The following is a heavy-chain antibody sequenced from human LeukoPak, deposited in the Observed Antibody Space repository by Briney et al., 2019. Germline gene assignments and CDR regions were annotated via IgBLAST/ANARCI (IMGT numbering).Heavy chain of an antibody. J-gene: IGHJ4*02. Sequence: GASVKDSCKASGYTFISYGINWVRQAPGQGLAWMGWISAYNGNTNCAQRLQGRVTMTTDTSTSTAYMELRSLRSDDTAVYYCARDLCTFSNYYGSGGYPSAFDYWGQGTLVTVSS. V-gene: IGHV1-18*01. CDR2: ISAYNGNT. CDR1: GYTFISYG. CDR3: ARDLCTFSNYYGSGGYPSAFDY. D-gene: IGHD3-10*01.